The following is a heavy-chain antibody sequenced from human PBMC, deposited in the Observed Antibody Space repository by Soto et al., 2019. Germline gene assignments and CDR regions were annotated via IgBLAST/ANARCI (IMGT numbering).Heavy chain of an antibody. J-gene: IGHJ4*02. Sequence: QVQLVQSGAEVKKPGASVKVSCKASGYTFTSYGFSWVRQAPGQGLEWMGWITTYNGNTNYAQKHQGRVTMTTDTSTSTAYMELRSLRSDDTAVYYCVVAAQPYYFDYWGQGTLVTVSS. CDR3: VVAAQPYYFDY. D-gene: IGHD2-15*01. V-gene: IGHV1-18*01. CDR2: ITTYNGNT. CDR1: GYTFTSYG.